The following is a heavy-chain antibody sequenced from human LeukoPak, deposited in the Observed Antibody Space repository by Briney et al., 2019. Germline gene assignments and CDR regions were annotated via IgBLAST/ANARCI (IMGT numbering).Heavy chain of an antibody. J-gene: IGHJ6*03. V-gene: IGHV4-4*07. CDR1: GGSISSYY. CDR2: IYTSGST. Sequence: SETLSLTCTVSGGSISSYYWSWIRQPAGKGLEWIGRIYTSGSTNYNPSLKSRVTMSVDTSKNQFSLKLSSVTAADTAVYYCAREDGVCSSTSCLSYYYYMDVWGKGTTVTVSS. D-gene: IGHD2-2*01. CDR3: AREDGVCSSTSCLSYYYYMDV.